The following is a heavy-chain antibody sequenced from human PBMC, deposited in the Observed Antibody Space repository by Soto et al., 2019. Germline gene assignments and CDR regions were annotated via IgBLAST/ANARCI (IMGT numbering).Heavy chain of an antibody. CDR2: ISWNSETI. CDR3: AKYMKWGGMTTIHYFVS. V-gene: IGHV3-9*01. J-gene: IGHJ4*02. D-gene: IGHD4-17*01. CDR1: GFTVDDYA. Sequence: GGSLRLSCAASGFTVDDYAMHWVRQAPGKGLEWVSGISWNSETIDYADSVKGRFTISRDNAKSSLFLQMNSLRPDDTALYYCAKYMKWGGMTTIHYFVSWGQRTSVIVSS.